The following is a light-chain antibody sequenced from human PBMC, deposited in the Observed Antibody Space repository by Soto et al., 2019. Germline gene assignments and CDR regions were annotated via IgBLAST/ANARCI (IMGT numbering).Light chain of an antibody. CDR1: QSVSSN. CDR3: QQYNNWPPVT. J-gene: IGKJ2*01. Sequence: EIVMTQSPATLSVSPGERATLSCRASQSVSSNLAWYQQKPGQAHRLLIYGASTRATGTPARFSGSGSGTEFTLTISSLQSEDFAVYYCQQYNNWPPVTFGQGTKVDIK. V-gene: IGKV3-15*01. CDR2: GAS.